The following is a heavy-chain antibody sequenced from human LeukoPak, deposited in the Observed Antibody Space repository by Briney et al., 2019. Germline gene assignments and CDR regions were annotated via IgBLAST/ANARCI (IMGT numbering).Heavy chain of an antibody. D-gene: IGHD6-19*01. CDR2: ISYDGSNT. J-gene: IGHJ4*03. V-gene: IGHV3-30*03. CDR3: ARERVESSGWYYVDY. CDR1: GFTFSSYG. Sequence: GGSLRLSCAASGFTFSSYGMHWVRQAPGKGLEWVSGISYDGSNTYYADSVKGRFTISRDNSKNTLYLQMNSLRAADTALYYCARERVESSGWYYVDYSGHGALVTVSS.